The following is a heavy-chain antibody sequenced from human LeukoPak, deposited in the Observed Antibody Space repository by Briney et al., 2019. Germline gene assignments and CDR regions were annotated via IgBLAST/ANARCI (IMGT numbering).Heavy chain of an antibody. CDR1: GFTFDDYA. Sequence: GGSLRLPCAASGFTFDDYAMHWVRHAPGKGLEWVSGISWNSGSIGYADSVKGRFTISRDNAKNSLYLQMNSLRAEDTALYYCAKDGMVREIYNWFDPWGQGTLVTVSS. CDR2: ISWNSGSI. D-gene: IGHD3-10*01. V-gene: IGHV3-9*01. J-gene: IGHJ5*02. CDR3: AKDGMVREIYNWFDP.